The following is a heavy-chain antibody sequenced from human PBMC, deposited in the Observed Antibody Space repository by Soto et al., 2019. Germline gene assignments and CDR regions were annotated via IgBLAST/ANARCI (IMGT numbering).Heavy chain of an antibody. Sequence: SLRLSCAASGFTFSSYAMSWVRQAPGKGLEWVSAISGSGGSTYYADSVKGRFTISRDNSKNTLYLQMNSLRAEDTAVYYCAKEGPSYDILTGYYRGYFDYWGQGTLVTVSS. CDR3: AKEGPSYDILTGYYRGYFDY. CDR1: GFTFSSYA. V-gene: IGHV3-23*01. J-gene: IGHJ4*02. D-gene: IGHD3-9*01. CDR2: ISGSGGST.